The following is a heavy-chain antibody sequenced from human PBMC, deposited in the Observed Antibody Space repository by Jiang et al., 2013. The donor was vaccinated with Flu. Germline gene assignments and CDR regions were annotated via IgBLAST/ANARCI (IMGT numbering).Heavy chain of an antibody. J-gene: IGHJ3*02. Sequence: GAEVKKPGASVKVSCKASGYTFTGYYMHWVRQAPGQGLEWMGWINPNSGGTNYAQKFQGRVTMTRDTSISTAYMELSRLRSDDTAVYYCARDLERLGWVEQWLPPDAFDIWGQGTMVTVSS. CDR3: ARDLERLGWVEQWLPPDAFDI. CDR2: INPNSGGT. V-gene: IGHV1-2*02. CDR1: GYTFTGYY. D-gene: IGHD6-19*01.